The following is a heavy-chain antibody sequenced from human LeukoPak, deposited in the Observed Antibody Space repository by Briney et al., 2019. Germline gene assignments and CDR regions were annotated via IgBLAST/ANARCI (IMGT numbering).Heavy chain of an antibody. Sequence: PGRSLRLSCAASGFTFSSYGMHWVRQAPGKGLEWVAVISYDGSNKYYADSVKGRFTISRDNSKNTLYLQMNSLRAEDTAVYYCAKSSSAADDYWGQGTLVTVSS. CDR3: AKSSSAADDY. CDR2: ISYDGSNK. J-gene: IGHJ4*02. D-gene: IGHD6-13*01. V-gene: IGHV3-30*18. CDR1: GFTFSSYG.